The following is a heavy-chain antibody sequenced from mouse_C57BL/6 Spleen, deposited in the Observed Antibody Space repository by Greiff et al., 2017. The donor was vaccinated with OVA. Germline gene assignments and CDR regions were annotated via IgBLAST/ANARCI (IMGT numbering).Heavy chain of an antibody. CDR1: GYAFSSYW. V-gene: IGHV1-80*01. CDR3: ARSADGHEDY. CDR2: IYPGDGDT. D-gene: IGHD2-3*01. Sequence: VKLMESGAELVKPGASVKISCKASGYAFSSYWMNWVKQRPGKGLEWIGQIYPGDGDTNYNGKFKGKATLTADKSSSTAYMQLSSLTAEDSAVYFCARSADGHEDYWGQGTTLTVSS. J-gene: IGHJ2*01.